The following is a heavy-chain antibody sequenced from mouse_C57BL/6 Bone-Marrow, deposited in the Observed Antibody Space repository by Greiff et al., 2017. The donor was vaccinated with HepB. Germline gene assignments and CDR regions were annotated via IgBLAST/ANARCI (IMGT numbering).Heavy chain of an antibody. V-gene: IGHV3-6*01. CDR3: ARYDYDAWFAY. CDR2: ISYDGSN. D-gene: IGHD2-4*01. CDR1: GYSITSGYY. Sequence: VQLKESGPGLVKPSQSLSLTCSVTGYSITSGYYWNWIRQFPGNKLEWMGYISYDGSNNYNPSLKNRISITRDTSKNQFFLKLNSVTTEDTATYYCARYDYDAWFAYWGQGTLVTVSA. J-gene: IGHJ3*01.